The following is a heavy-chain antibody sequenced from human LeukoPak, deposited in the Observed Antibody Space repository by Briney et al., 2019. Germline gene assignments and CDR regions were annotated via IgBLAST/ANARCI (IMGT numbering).Heavy chain of an antibody. CDR3: ARGRAGDL. J-gene: IGHJ5*02. CDR2: INHSGST. V-gene: IGHV4-34*01. Sequence: ASETLSLTCAVYGGSFSGYYWSWIRQPPGKGLEWIGEINHSGSTNYNPSLKSRVTISVDTSKNQFSLKLSSVTAADTAVYYCARGRAGDLWGQGTLVTVSS. CDR1: GGSFSGYY.